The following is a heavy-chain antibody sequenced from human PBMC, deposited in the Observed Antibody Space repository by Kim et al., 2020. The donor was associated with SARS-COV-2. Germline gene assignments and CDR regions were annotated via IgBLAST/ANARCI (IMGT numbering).Heavy chain of an antibody. CDR3: TRLGRGFDY. V-gene: IGHV3-21*01. J-gene: IGHJ4*02. Sequence: YIYYADCVKGRFPNSRNNAKNSMYLQMNSLSAGDTAVYYCTRLGRGFDYWGQGTLVTVSS. D-gene: IGHD3-10*01. CDR2: YI.